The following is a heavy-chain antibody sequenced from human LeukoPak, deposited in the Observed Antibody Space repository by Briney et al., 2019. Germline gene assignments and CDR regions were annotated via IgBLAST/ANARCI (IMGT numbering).Heavy chain of an antibody. CDR3: ARAHSGYCSSTSCYGNYYYGMDV. Sequence: PSETLSLTCAVYGGSFSGYYWSWIRQPPGKGLEWIGEINHSGSTNYNPSLKSRVTISVDTSKNQFSLKLSSVTAADTAVYYCARAHSGYCSSTSCYGNYYYGMDVWGQGTTVTVSS. D-gene: IGHD2-2*01. CDR1: GGSFSGYY. CDR2: INHSGST. J-gene: IGHJ6*02. V-gene: IGHV4-34*01.